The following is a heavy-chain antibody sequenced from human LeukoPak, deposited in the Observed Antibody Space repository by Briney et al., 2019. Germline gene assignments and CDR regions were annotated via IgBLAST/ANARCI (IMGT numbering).Heavy chain of an antibody. CDR1: GGTFSSYA. J-gene: IGHJ5*02. D-gene: IGHD3-22*01. CDR3: ARDQKNYDSSGYDP. CDR2: IIPIFGIA. Sequence: SVKVSCKASGGTFSSYAISWVRQAPGQGLEWMGRIIPIFGIANYAQKFQGRVTITADKSTSTAYMELSSLRSEDTAVYYRARDQKNYDSSGYDPWGQGTLVTVSS. V-gene: IGHV1-69*04.